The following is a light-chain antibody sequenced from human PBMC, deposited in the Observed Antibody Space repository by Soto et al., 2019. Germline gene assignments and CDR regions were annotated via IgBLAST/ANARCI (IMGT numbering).Light chain of an antibody. V-gene: IGLV2-8*01. CDR2: EVS. CDR3: SSYAGSNNLV. Sequence: QSALTQPPSASGSLGQSVTISCTGTSSDVGGYNYVSWYQQHPGKAPKVMIYEVSKRPSGVPDRFSGSKSGNTASLTVSGLQAEDEADYYCSSYAGSNNLVFGGGTQLTVL. CDR1: SSDVGGYNY. J-gene: IGLJ2*01.